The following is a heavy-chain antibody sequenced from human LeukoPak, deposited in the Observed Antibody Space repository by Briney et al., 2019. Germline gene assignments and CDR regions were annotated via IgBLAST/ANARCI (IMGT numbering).Heavy chain of an antibody. CDR1: GFTFSSYA. CDR2: IYSDGST. D-gene: IGHD3-9*01. CDR3: ARDLAILTAYYYYGMDV. Sequence: GGSLRLSCAASGFTFSSYAMTWVRQAPGKGLEWVSVIYSDGSTYYADSVKGRFTISRDNSKNTLYLQMNSLRAEDTAVYYCARDLAILTAYYYYGMDVWGQGTTVTVSS. V-gene: IGHV3-53*01. J-gene: IGHJ6*02.